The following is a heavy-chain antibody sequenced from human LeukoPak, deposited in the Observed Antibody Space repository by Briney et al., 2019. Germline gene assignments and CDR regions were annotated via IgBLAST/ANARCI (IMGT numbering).Heavy chain of an antibody. Sequence: GRSLRLSRAASGFTFSSYWMHWVRQAPGKGLVWVSRLNSDGSSTSYADSVKGRFTISRDNAETTLHLQMNNLSAEDTAVYYCARASNRNSINFDYWGQGALVTVSS. J-gene: IGHJ4*02. CDR3: ARASNRNSINFDY. V-gene: IGHV3-74*01. CDR2: LNSDGSST. D-gene: IGHD1-7*01. CDR1: GFTFSSYW.